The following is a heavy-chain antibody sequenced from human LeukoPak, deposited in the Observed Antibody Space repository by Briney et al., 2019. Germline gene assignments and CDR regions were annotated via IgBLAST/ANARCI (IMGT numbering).Heavy chain of an antibody. CDR2: IYTSGST. CDR1: RGSISSGNYY. CDR3: ARGGLWFGENDY. V-gene: IGHV4-61*02. Sequence: PSETLSLTCTVSRGSISSGNYYWSWIRQPAGKGLEWIGRIYTSGSTNYNPSLKSRVTMSVDTSKNQFSLKLSSVTAADTAVYYCARGGLWFGENDYWGQGTLVTVSS. J-gene: IGHJ4*02. D-gene: IGHD3-10*01.